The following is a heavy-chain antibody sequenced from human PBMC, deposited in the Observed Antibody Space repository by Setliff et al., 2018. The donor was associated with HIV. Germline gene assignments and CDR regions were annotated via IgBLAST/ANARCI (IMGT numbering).Heavy chain of an antibody. CDR2: FYHSGST. D-gene: IGHD5-18*01. CDR3: ARRGYSYAVFDY. J-gene: IGHJ4*02. Sequence: SETLSLTCAVSGYSVSSGYYWGWIRQPPGKGLEWIGSFYHSGSTFYNPSLKSRVTISLDTSKNQFSLKLSSVTTADTAVYYCARRGYSYAVFDYWGQGTLVTVSS. V-gene: IGHV4-38-2*01. CDR1: GYSVSSGYY.